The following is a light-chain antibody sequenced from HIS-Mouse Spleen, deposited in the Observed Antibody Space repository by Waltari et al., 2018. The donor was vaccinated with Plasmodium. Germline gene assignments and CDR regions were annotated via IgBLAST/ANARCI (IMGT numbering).Light chain of an antibody. Sequence: DIQMTQSPPSLSAYVGDSVTITCRASQSISNYLNWYQQKPGKAPKFLIYAASTLQSGVPSRFRGSGSGTDFTLTISSLQPEDFATYYCQQSYSTWTFGQGTKVEIK. CDR2: AAS. J-gene: IGKJ1*01. V-gene: IGKV1-39*01. CDR3: QQSYSTWT. CDR1: QSISNY.